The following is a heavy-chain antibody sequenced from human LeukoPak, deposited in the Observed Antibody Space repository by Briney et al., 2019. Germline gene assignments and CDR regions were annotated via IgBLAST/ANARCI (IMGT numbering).Heavy chain of an antibody. CDR3: ARTSALEWSPFDY. J-gene: IGHJ4*02. D-gene: IGHD3-3*01. Sequence: SETLSLTCTVSGDSISNYTAYYWGWIRQPPGKGLEWIGSIFYNGRTNYNPSLKSRVTISVDTSKNQFSLKLSSVTAADTAVYYCARTSALEWSPFDYWGQGTLVTVSS. V-gene: IGHV4-39*07. CDR2: IFYNGRT. CDR1: GDSISNYTAYY.